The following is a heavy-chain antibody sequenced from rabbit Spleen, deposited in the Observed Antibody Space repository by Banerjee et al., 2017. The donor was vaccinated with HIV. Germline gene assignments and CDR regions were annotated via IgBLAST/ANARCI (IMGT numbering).Heavy chain of an antibody. J-gene: IGHJ4*01. D-gene: IGHD6-1*01. CDR3: ARVGFADYGYAFNL. CDR1: GLDFNNYG. V-gene: IGHV1S47*01. CDR2: IFPGFGIR. Sequence: ELVESGGGLVQPGESLKVSCKASGLDFNNYGISWVRQAPGKGPEWIAIIFPGFGIRSYANSVKGRFTISSDNAQNMVFLQMTSLTASDTATYFCARVGFADYGYAFNLWGPGTLVTVS.